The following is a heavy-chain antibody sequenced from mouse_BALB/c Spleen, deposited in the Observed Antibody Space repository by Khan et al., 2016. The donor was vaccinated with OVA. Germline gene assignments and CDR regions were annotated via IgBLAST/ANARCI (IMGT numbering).Heavy chain of an antibody. CDR3: TRSGYGDFAY. J-gene: IGHJ3*01. CDR1: GYTFTSYY. CDR2: INPNNGGT. D-gene: IGHD2-13*01. V-gene: IGHV1S81*02. Sequence: VQLQQSGAELVKPGASVRLSCKSSGYTFTSYYLYWVKQRPGQGLEWIGDINPNNGGTNFNEKFKSKATLTVDKSSSTAYMQLSSLTSEDSAVYYFTRSGYGDFAYWGQGTLVTVSA.